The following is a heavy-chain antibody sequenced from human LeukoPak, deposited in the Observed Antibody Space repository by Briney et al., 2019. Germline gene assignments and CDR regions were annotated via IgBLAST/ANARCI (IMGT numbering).Heavy chain of an antibody. V-gene: IGHV4-34*01. CDR2: INHSGST. J-gene: IGHJ4*02. CDR3: AREFYKNFDY. D-gene: IGHD5-24*01. CDR1: GGSFSGYY. Sequence: SETLSLTCAVYGGSFSGYYWSWIRQPPGKGLEWIGEINHSGSTNYNPSLKSRVTISVDTSKNQFSLKLSSVTAADTAVYYCAREFYKNFDYWGQGTLVTVSS.